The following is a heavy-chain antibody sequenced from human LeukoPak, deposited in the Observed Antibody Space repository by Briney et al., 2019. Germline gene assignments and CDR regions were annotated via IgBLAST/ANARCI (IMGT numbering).Heavy chain of an antibody. CDR1: GFTVSSNY. V-gene: IGHV3-53*01. Sequence: GGSLRLSCAASGFTVSSNYMSWVRQAPGKGLEWVSVIYSGGSTYYADSVKGRFTISRDNSKNTLYLQMNSLRAEDTAVYYCASIHQYSSSWYYWGQGTLVTVSS. CDR3: ASIHQYSSSWYY. D-gene: IGHD6-13*01. CDR2: IYSGGST. J-gene: IGHJ4*02.